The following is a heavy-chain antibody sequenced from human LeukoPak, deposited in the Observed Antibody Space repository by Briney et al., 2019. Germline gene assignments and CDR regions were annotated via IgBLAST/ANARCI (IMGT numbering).Heavy chain of an antibody. CDR2: ISYNGST. V-gene: IGHV4-39*01. D-gene: IGHD6-19*01. CDR3: VKSGGYGLIDY. J-gene: IGHJ4*02. CDR1: GGSVSRSSYY. Sequence: SETLSLTCSVSGGSVSRSSYYWGWIRQPPGKGLEWIGSISYNGSTDYNPSLKSRVSISVDTSKNQFSLRLSSVTAADTAMYYCVKSGGYGLIDYWGQGTLVTVSS.